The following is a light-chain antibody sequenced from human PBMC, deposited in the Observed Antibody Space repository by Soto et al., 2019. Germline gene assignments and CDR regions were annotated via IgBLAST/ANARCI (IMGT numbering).Light chain of an antibody. J-gene: IGKJ1*01. Sequence: DIQMTQSPSTLSASVGDRVTITCRASQSISSWLAWYQQKPGKAPKLLIYDASSLESGVPSRFSGSGSGTYFTLTISSLQPEDFATYHCQQSYDTPWTFGQGTRWIS. CDR3: QQSYDTPWT. CDR1: QSISSW. CDR2: DAS. V-gene: IGKV1-5*01.